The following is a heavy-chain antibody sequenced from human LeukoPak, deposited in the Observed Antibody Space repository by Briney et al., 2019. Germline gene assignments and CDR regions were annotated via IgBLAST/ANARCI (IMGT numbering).Heavy chain of an antibody. D-gene: IGHD1-26*01. J-gene: IGHJ4*02. V-gene: IGHV6-1*01. CDR3: ARLLGVGATPPLY. Sequence: SQTLSLTCAISGDSVSTASNAWYWIRQSPSRGLEWLGRTYYNSKWYTDYAVSVSGRTTINPDTSRNQLSLQLSSVTAADTAVYYCARLLGVGATPPLYWGQGTLVTVSS. CDR1: GDSVSTASNA. CDR2: TYYNSKWYT.